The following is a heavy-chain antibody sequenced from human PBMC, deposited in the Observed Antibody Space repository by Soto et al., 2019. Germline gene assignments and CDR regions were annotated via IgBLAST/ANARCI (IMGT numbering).Heavy chain of an antibody. CDR2: ISSSSSYT. V-gene: IGHV3-11*06. D-gene: IGHD5-18*01. J-gene: IGHJ5*02. CDR3: ARGAGTAMVGGWFDP. CDR1: GFTFSDYY. Sequence: QVQLVESGGGLVKPGGSLRLSCAASGFTFSDYYMNWVRQAPGKGLEWVSYISSSSSYTNYADSVKGRFTISRDNAKNSLYLQMNSLRADATAVYYCARGAGTAMVGGWFDPWGQGTMVTVSS.